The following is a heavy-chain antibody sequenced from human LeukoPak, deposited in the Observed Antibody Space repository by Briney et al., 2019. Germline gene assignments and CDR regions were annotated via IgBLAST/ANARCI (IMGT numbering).Heavy chain of an antibody. D-gene: IGHD5-12*01. CDR3: ARDPAAYGGYGYYFEL. CDR2: VYYSGST. V-gene: IGHV4-59*01. J-gene: IGHJ4*02. CDR1: GGSISSYY. Sequence: SETLSLTCTVSGGSISSYYWSWIRQPPGKGLEWIGYVYYSGSTNYNPSLKSRVTMSVDTSKNQFSLKLDSVTAADTAVYYCARDPAAYGGYGYYFELWGQGILVTASS.